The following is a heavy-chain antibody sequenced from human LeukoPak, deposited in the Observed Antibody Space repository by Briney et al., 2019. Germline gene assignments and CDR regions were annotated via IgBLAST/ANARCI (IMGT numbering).Heavy chain of an antibody. CDR2: IYYSGST. Sequence: SETLSLTCTVSGGSISSYYWSWIRQPPGKGLEWIGYIYYSGSTNYNPSLTSRVTISVDTSKNQSSLKLSSVTAADTAVYYCATLRGYYDFWSGYLNWFDPWGQGTLVTVSS. J-gene: IGHJ5*02. CDR1: GGSISSYY. CDR3: ATLRGYYDFWSGYLNWFDP. D-gene: IGHD3-3*01. V-gene: IGHV4-59*08.